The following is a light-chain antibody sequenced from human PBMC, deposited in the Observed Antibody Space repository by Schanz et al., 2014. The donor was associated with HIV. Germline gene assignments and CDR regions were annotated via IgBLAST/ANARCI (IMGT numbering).Light chain of an antibody. CDR2: DVS. V-gene: IGLV2-11*01. Sequence: QAALTQPRSVSGSPGQSVTISCTGTSSDVGGYNYVSWYQQHPGKAPKVMIYDVSRRPSGVPDRFSGSKSGNTASLTISGLQAEDEAEYFCSSYTTGSTVVFGGGTKLTVL. J-gene: IGLJ2*01. CDR1: SSDVGGYNY. CDR3: SSYTTGSTVV.